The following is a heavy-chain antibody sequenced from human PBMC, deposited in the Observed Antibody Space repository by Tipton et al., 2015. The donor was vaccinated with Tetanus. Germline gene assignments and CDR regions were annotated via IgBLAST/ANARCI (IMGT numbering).Heavy chain of an antibody. CDR2: IIPIFGTA. V-gene: IGHV1-69*01. Sequence: QSGAEVKKPGSSVKVSCKASGGTFSSYAISWVRQAPGQGLEWMGGIIPIFGTANYAQKFQGRVTITADESTSTAYMELSSLRSEDTAVYYCARTVSYCGGDCSHFDCWGQGPLVTVSS. J-gene: IGHJ4*02. CDR1: GGTFSSYA. CDR3: ARTVSYCGGDCSHFDC. D-gene: IGHD2-21*02.